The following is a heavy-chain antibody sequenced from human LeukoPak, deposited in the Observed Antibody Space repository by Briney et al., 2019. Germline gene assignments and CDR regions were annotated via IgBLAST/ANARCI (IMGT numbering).Heavy chain of an antibody. Sequence: KPSETLSLTCTVSGGSISSGSYYWTWIRQPAGKGLELIGRIYTSGSSSYNPSLKSRVTISVDTSKNQFSLKLSPVTAADTAVYYCARGRLARSPYFDYWGQGTLVTVSS. J-gene: IGHJ4*02. CDR2: IYTSGSS. D-gene: IGHD6-19*01. V-gene: IGHV4-61*02. CDR1: GGSISSGSYY. CDR3: ARGRLARSPYFDY.